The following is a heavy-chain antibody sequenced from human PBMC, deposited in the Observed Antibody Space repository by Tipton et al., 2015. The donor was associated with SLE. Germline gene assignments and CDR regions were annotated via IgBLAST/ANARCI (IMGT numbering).Heavy chain of an antibody. Sequence: GSLRLSCAASGFTFSGYSMNWVRQAPGKGLEWVSSISSSSSSIYYADSVKGRFTISRDNAKNSLYLQMNSLRAEDTAVYYCARKGRLRRDAFDIWGQGTMVTVSS. D-gene: IGHD3-16*01. CDR1: GFTFSGYS. CDR3: ARKGRLRRDAFDI. CDR2: ISSSSSSI. J-gene: IGHJ3*02. V-gene: IGHV3-21*01.